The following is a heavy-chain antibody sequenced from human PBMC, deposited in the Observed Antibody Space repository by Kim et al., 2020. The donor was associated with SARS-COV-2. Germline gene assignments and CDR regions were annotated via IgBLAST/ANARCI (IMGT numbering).Heavy chain of an antibody. Sequence: NYAQRLQGRVTMTTDTSTSTAYMELRSLRSDDTAVYYCARDGHSSSWLDYWGQGTLVTVSS. D-gene: IGHD6-13*01. V-gene: IGHV1-18*01. CDR3: ARDGHSSSWLDY. J-gene: IGHJ4*02.